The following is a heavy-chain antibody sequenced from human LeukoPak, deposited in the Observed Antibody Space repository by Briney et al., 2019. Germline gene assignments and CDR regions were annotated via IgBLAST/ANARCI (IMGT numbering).Heavy chain of an antibody. CDR1: GGSISSANYY. Sequence: SETLSLTCTVSGGSISSANYYWSWIRQPPGKGLEWIGYIYYSGATYYNPSLKSRVSISLDTSKNRFSLKLSSVTAADTAVYYCASGEEVTAVFDHWGQGTLVTVSS. D-gene: IGHD2-21*02. J-gene: IGHJ4*02. CDR3: ASGEEVTAVFDH. V-gene: IGHV4-30-4*08. CDR2: IYYSGAT.